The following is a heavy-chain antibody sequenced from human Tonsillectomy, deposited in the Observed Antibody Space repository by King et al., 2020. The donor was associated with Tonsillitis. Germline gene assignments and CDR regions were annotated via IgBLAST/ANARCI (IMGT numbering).Heavy chain of an antibody. J-gene: IGHJ3*01. CDR2: IYPGDSDT. D-gene: IGHD2-21*02. CDR3: ARWGGDLADGFDV. CDR1: GYSFATHW. Sequence: VQLVESGAELKKPGESLKISCTASGYSFATHWIGWVRQMPGRGLEWMGSIYPGDSDTRYSPSFEGQVTISADESITTASLHWSSLSASDTAIYYCARWGGDLADGFDVWGQGTMVTVSS. V-gene: IGHV5-51*01.